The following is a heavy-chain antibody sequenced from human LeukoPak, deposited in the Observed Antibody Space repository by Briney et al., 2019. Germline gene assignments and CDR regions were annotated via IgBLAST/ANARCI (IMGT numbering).Heavy chain of an antibody. CDR1: GFTFSSYA. J-gene: IGHJ4*02. D-gene: IGHD3-10*01. V-gene: IGHV3-23*01. CDR2: ISGSGGST. Sequence: GGSLRLSRAASGFTFSSYAMSWVRQAPGKGLEWVSAISGSGGSTYYADSVKGRFTISRDNSKNTLYLQMNSLRAEDTAVYYCAPVPLYYYGSGSSWGQGTLVTVSS. CDR3: APVPLYYYGSGSS.